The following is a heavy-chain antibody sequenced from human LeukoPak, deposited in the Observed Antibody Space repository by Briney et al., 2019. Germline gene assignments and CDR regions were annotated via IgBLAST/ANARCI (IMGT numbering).Heavy chain of an antibody. CDR1: GGTFSSYA. CDR3: AREAESPILTIFGVVRYYGMDV. V-gene: IGHV1-69*06. Sequence: SVKVSCKASGGTFSSYAISWVRQAPGQGLEWMGGIIPIFGTANYAQKFQGRVTIAADKSTSTAYMELSSLRAEDTAVYYCAREAESPILTIFGVVRYYGMDVWGQGTTVTVSS. D-gene: IGHD3-3*01. J-gene: IGHJ6*02. CDR2: IIPIFGTA.